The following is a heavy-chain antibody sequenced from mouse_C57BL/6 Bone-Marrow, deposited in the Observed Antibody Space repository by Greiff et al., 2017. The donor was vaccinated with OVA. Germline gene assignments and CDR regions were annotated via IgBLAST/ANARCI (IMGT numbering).Heavy chain of an antibody. CDR1: GYTFTDYE. J-gene: IGHJ2*01. Sequence: QVHVKQSGAELVRPGASVTLSCKASGYTFTDYEMHWVKQTPVHGLEWIGAIDPETGGTAYNQKFKGKAILTADKSSSTAYMELRSLTSEDSAVYYCTRGRLRRCRYYFDYWGQGTTLTVSS. CDR3: TRGRLRRCRYYFDY. CDR2: IDPETGGT. D-gene: IGHD2-4*01. V-gene: IGHV1-15*01.